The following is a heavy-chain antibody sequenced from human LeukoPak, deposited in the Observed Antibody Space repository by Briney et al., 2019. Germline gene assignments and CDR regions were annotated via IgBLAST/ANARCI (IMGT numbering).Heavy chain of an antibody. CDR3: ATDQPTGLVSGPMDV. V-gene: IGHV1-24*01. CDR1: GYTLTELS. CDR2: FDPEDGET. Sequence: ASVKVSCKVSGYTLTELSMHRVRQAPGKGLEWMGGFDPEDGETIYAQKFQGRVTMTEDTSTDTAYMELSSLRSEDTAVYYCATDQPTGLVSGPMDVWGQGTTVTVSS. D-gene: IGHD3/OR15-3a*01. J-gene: IGHJ6*02.